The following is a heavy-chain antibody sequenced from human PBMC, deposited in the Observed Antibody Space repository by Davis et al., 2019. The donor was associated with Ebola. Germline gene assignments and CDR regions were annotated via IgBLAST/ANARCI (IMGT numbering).Heavy chain of an antibody. V-gene: IGHV4-39*07. CDR2: IYYGGTT. Sequence: SETLSLTCTVSGGSISSGGYYWGWIRQPPGKGLEWIGSIYYGGTTNYNPSLKSRVTISGDTSKNQFSLNVNSVTAADTAMYYCARTPQYTSYGSYFDYWGQGALVTVSS. D-gene: IGHD1-26*01. CDR1: GGSISSGGYY. J-gene: IGHJ4*02. CDR3: ARTPQYTSYGSYFDY.